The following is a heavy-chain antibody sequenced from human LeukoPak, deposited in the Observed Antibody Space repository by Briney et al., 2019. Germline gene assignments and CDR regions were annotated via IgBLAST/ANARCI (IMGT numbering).Heavy chain of an antibody. V-gene: IGHV3-23*01. Sequence: GGSLRLSCAASGFTFSNYAMSWVRQAPGKGLEWVSGISGGVGTTYYADSVKGRFTISRDNSKNTLYLQMNSLRAEDTAVYYCARVRKDYYGSGSYYNPSYYFDYWGQGTLVTVSS. CDR2: ISGGVGTT. CDR1: GFTFSNYA. J-gene: IGHJ4*02. CDR3: ARVRKDYYGSGSYYNPSYYFDY. D-gene: IGHD3-10*01.